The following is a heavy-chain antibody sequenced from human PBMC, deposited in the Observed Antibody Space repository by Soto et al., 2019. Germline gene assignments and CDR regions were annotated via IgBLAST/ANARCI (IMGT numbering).Heavy chain of an antibody. V-gene: IGHV1-69*01. CDR3: ARYYYGSGRRPFDY. Sequence: QVQLVQSGAEVKKPGSSVKVSCKASGGTFSSYAISWVRQAPGQGLEWMGGIIPIFGTANYAQKFQGRVTITADESTSTADMELSSLRSEDTAVYYCARYYYGSGRRPFDYWGQGTLVTVSS. D-gene: IGHD3-10*01. J-gene: IGHJ4*02. CDR1: GGTFSSYA. CDR2: IIPIFGTA.